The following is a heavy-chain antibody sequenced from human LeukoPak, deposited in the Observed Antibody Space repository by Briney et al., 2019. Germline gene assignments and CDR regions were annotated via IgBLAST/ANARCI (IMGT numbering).Heavy chain of an antibody. Sequence: PSETLSLTCTVSGDSISSYYWAWIRQPPGKGLEWIGYVYYSGSTQYNPSLQSRVTISVGTSKKQFSLRLSSVTAADTAVYFCARSGYAFGADALDIWGQGTTVAVS. CDR2: VYYSGST. CDR3: ARSGYAFGADALDI. CDR1: GDSISSYY. D-gene: IGHD3-16*01. J-gene: IGHJ3*02. V-gene: IGHV4-59*08.